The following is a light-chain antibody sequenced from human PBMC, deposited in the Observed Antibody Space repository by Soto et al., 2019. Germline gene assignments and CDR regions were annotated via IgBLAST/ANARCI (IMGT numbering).Light chain of an antibody. CDR3: QQSDSIPFT. V-gene: IGKV1-39*01. J-gene: IGKJ2*01. Sequence: DIQMTQSPSSLSASVGDRVALTCRASQYIGNYLSWYAQKPGKAPKLLIYGASSLQSGVPSRFSGSGSGTHFTLTISSLQPEDFATYYCQQSDSIPFTFGQGTKLEMK. CDR2: GAS. CDR1: QYIGNY.